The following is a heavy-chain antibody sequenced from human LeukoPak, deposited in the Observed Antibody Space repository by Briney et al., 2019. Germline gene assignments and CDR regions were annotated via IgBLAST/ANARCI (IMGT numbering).Heavy chain of an antibody. Sequence: TSETLSLTCTVSGGSMHGYYWSWIRQPPGKGLECIGYISYSGSTTHNPSLRSRGTISVDTSKNQFSLRLTSVTAADTAVYYCARGVLIAEFLFDYWGQGALVTVSS. V-gene: IGHV4-59*01. J-gene: IGHJ4*02. CDR3: ARGVLIAEFLFDY. CDR1: GGSMHGYY. CDR2: ISYSGST. D-gene: IGHD3-10*01.